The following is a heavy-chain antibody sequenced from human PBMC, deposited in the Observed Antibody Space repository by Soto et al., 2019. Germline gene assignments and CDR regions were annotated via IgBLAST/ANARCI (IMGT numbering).Heavy chain of an antibody. CDR1: GGAFSGHA. J-gene: IGHJ6*02. CDR2: IIPFFKGT. D-gene: IGHD3-22*01. CDR3: ARDVPLNYYDSTYSYYALDV. Sequence: SVKVSCKASGGAFSGHAISCLRQAPGQGLEWMGQIIPFFKGTKYAQKFQGRVTITADDSTSTAYMDLSSLTSEDTAVYYCARDVPLNYYDSTYSYYALDVWGQGTTVTVSS. V-gene: IGHV1-69*13.